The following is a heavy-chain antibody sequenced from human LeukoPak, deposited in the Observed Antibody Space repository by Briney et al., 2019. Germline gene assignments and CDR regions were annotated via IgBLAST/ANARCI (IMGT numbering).Heavy chain of an antibody. D-gene: IGHD4-17*01. V-gene: IGHV3-23*01. Sequence: RSGGSLRLSCAASGLSFSSYAINWVRQAPGKGLEWVSAISGSGGSTYYADSVKGRFTISRDFSKNTLYLQMNNLRAEDTAVYYCAKDRATVTPTVFDYWGQGTLVTVSS. CDR2: ISGSGGST. J-gene: IGHJ4*02. CDR3: AKDRATVTPTVFDY. CDR1: GLSFSSYA.